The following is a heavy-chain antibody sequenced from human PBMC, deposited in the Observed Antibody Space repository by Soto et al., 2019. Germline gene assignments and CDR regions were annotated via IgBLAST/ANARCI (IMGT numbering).Heavy chain of an antibody. D-gene: IGHD4-17*01. CDR2: IYYSGST. J-gene: IGHJ6*03. Sequence: PSETLSLTCTVSGGSISSYYWSRIRQPPGKGLEWIGYIYYSGSTNYNPSLKSRVTISVDTSKNQFSLKLSSVTAADTAVYYCARVAKRALDDYGDYLISQEYYYYMEVWGKGTTVTVSS. V-gene: IGHV4-59*01. CDR1: GGSISSYY. CDR3: ARVAKRALDDYGDYLISQEYYYYMEV.